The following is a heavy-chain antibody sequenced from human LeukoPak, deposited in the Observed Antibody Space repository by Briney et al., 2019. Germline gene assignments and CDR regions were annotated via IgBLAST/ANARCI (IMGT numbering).Heavy chain of an antibody. CDR3: ARGVTFFADY. V-gene: IGHV4-34*01. CDR1: GGSFSGYY. CDR2: INDSGST. J-gene: IGHJ4*02. D-gene: IGHD2-21*02. Sequence: SETLSLTCAVYGGSFSGYYWTWIRQPPGKGLEWIGEINDSGSTNYNPSLKSRVTISVDTSKNQFSLKLNSVTAADTAAYYCARGVTFFADYWGQGILVTVSS.